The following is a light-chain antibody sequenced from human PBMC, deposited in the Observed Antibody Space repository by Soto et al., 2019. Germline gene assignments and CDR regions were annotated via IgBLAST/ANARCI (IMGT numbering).Light chain of an antibody. CDR1: QGISSY. CDR2: AAS. Sequence: IRMTQSPSAVSAYKGDRVTITCRASQGISSYLAWYQQKPGKAPKLLIYAASTLQSGVPSRFSGSGSGTDFTLTISSLQPDDFATYYCQHYKIYSEAFGQGTKVDI. J-gene: IGKJ1*01. V-gene: IGKV1-8*01. CDR3: QHYKIYSEA.